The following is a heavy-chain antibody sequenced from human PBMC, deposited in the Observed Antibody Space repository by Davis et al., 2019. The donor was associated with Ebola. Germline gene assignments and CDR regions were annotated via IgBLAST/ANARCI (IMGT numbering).Heavy chain of an antibody. CDR3: ARGSIAVAGTPTYGMDV. J-gene: IGHJ6*04. V-gene: IGHV3-74*01. CDR2: INKDGSST. CDR1: GITSSSSW. Sequence: HTGGSLRLSCAASGITSSSSWIHWVRQAPGKGLVWVSRINKDGSSTSYVDSVEGRFTISRDSAKNTVHLQMDSLRAEDTAVYYCARGSIAVAGTPTYGMDVWGKGTTVTVFS. D-gene: IGHD6-19*01.